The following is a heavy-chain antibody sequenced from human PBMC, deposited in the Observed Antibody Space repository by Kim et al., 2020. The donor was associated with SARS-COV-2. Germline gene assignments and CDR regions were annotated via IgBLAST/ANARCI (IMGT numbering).Heavy chain of an antibody. V-gene: IGHV4-34*01. CDR2: NHSGST. Sequence: SETLSLTCAVYGGSFSGYYWSWIRQPPGKGLEWIGINHSGSTNYNPSLKSRVTISVDTSKNQFSLKLSSVTAADTAVYYCARGVKYGSGSYPPNPYYFDYWGQGTLVTVSS. CDR3: ARGVKYGSGSYPPNPYYFDY. CDR1: GGSFSGYY. D-gene: IGHD3-10*01. J-gene: IGHJ4*02.